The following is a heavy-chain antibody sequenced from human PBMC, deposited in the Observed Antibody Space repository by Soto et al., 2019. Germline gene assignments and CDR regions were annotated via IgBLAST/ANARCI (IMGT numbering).Heavy chain of an antibody. CDR2: IIPIFGTA. J-gene: IGHJ6*02. D-gene: IGHD3-3*01. CDR1: GGTFSSYA. V-gene: IGHV1-69*13. CDR3: ARSFTIFGVVISNYYYGMDV. Sequence: SVKVSCKASGGTFSSYAISWVRQAPGQGLEWMGGIIPIFGTANYAQKFQGRVTITADESTSTAYMELSSLRSEDTAVYYCARSFTIFGVVISNYYYGMDVWGQGTTVTVSS.